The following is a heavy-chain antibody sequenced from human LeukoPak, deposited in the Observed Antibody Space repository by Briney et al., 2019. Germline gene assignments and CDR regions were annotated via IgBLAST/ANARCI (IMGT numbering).Heavy chain of an antibody. D-gene: IGHD4-17*01. CDR2: ISYSGSS. CDR1: GGSISSSRYY. V-gene: IGHV4-39*07. J-gene: IGHJ5*02. CDR3: VRDDYGDYTRRFDL. Sequence: PSETLSLTCTVSGGSISSSRYYWGWIRQPPGKGLEWIASISYSGSSYYNPSLKSRVPISVDTSKNQVSLQLSSVTAADTAVYYCVRDDYGDYTRRFDLWGQGTLVTVSS.